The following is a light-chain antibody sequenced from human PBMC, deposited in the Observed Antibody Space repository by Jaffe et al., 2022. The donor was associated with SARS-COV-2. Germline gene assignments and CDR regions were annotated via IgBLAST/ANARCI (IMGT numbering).Light chain of an antibody. Sequence: EIVLTQSPGTLSLSPGERATLSCRASQSVASTYLAWYQQKPGQAPRLLIYGTSNRATGIPDRFSGSGSGTDFTLTISRLEPEDFAVYYCQQYATSVTFGQGTTVEIK. CDR2: GTS. V-gene: IGKV3-20*01. CDR1: QSVASTY. CDR3: QQYATSVT. J-gene: IGKJ1*01.